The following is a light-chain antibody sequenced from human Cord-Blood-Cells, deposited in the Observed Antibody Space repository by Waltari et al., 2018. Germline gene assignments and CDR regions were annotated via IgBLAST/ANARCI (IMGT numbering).Light chain of an antibody. V-gene: IGKV3-15*01. CDR3: QQYNNWPPYT. CDR1: QIVSSN. J-gene: IGKJ2*01. CDR2: GAS. Sequence: EIVMTQSPATLSVSPGERATLSCRASQIVSSNLAWYQQKPGQAPRLLIYGASTRATGIPARFSGSGSETEFTLTISSLQSEDFAVYYCQQYNNWPPYTFGQGTKLEIK.